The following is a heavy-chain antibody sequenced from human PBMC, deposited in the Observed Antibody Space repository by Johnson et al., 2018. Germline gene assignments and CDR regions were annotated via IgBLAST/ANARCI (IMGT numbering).Heavy chain of an antibody. CDR3: ARVTTDFYDSSGYGFQH. J-gene: IGHJ1*01. Sequence: VQLVESGGGLVQPGGSLRLSCEATGLSFSRYSLNWVRQAPGKGLEWISYISRSSRTIYYADSVKGRFTISRDDAKNSLYLQMNSLRAEDTAVYYCARVTTDFYDSSGYGFQHWGQGTLVTVSS. CDR2: ISRSSRTI. V-gene: IGHV3-48*01. CDR1: GLSFSRYS. D-gene: IGHD3-22*01.